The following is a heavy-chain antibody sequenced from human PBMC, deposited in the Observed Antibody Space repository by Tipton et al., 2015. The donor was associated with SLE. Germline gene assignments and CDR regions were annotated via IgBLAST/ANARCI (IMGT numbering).Heavy chain of an antibody. CDR3: AGEECSGGSCPKSFDP. V-gene: IGHV4-39*07. Sequence: TLSLTCTVSGGSISSSTYYWGWIRQAPGKGLEWIGGIFSSGNTYYNPSLKSRVTISVDTSKNQLSLNLNPVTAADTAVYYCAGEECSGGSCPKSFDPWGQGTLVTVSS. CDR2: IFSSGNT. CDR1: GGSISSSTYY. D-gene: IGHD2-15*01. J-gene: IGHJ5*02.